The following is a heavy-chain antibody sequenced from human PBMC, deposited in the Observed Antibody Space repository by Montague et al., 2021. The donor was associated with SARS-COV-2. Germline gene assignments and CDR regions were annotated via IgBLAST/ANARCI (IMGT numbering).Heavy chain of an antibody. CDR2: MYYSGST. Sequence: SESLSLTCTVSGGSISGSNYYWGWIRQPPGKGLEWIGSMYYSGSTYYNPSLKSRVTISVDTSKNQFSLKLSSVTAADTAVYYCARAHATYYNILTGYYDVFQLKSFFDPWGQGTLVTVSS. D-gene: IGHD3-9*01. CDR3: ARAHATYYNILTGYYDVFQLKSFFDP. CDR1: GGSISGSNYY. J-gene: IGHJ5*02. V-gene: IGHV4-39*07.